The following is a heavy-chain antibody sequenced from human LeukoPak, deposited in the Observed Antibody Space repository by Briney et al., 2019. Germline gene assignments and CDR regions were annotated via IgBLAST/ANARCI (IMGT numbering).Heavy chain of an antibody. V-gene: IGHV3-20*04. Sequence: GGSLRLSCAASGDSSDDHGMSWVRQAPGQGLEWVSGITWKGGSRGYADSVTGRFTISRDHAKNSLYLQMKSLRAYNTALYYCAREYCSSTSCYFDYWGQGTLVTVSS. D-gene: IGHD2-2*01. J-gene: IGHJ4*02. CDR1: GDSSDDHG. CDR3: AREYCSSTSCYFDY. CDR2: ITWKGGSR.